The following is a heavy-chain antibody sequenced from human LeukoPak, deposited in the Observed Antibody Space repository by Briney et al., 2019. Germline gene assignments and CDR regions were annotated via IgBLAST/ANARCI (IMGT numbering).Heavy chain of an antibody. CDR3: ATVGTTGP. J-gene: IGHJ5*02. Sequence: GGSLRLSCAASGFTFSNYNMNWVRQAPGKGLEWVSSISSSSSFLYYADSVKGRFIISRDNAKNSLYLHMNSLRAEDTVVYYCATVGTTGPWGQGTLVTVSS. CDR2: ISSSSSFL. D-gene: IGHD1-14*01. CDR1: GFTFSNYN. V-gene: IGHV3-21*01.